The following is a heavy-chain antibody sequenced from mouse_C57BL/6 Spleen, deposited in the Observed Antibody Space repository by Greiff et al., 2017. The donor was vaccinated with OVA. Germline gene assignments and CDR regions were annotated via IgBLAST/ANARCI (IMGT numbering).Heavy chain of an antibody. CDR3: ARGYAPGFDY. CDR1: GYAFSSSW. D-gene: IGHD4-1*01. CDR2: IYPGDGDT. Sequence: VQLQQSGPELVKPGASVKISCKASGYAFSSSWMNWVKQRPGKGLEWIGRIYPGDGDTNYNGKFKGKATLTADKSSSTAYMQLSSLTSEDSAVYFCARGYAPGFDYWGQGTTLTVSS. J-gene: IGHJ2*01. V-gene: IGHV1-82*01.